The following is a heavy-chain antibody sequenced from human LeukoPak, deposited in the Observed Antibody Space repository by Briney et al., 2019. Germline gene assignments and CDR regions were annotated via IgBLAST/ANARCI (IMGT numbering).Heavy chain of an antibody. CDR3: ARSRIAVAGTRSNWFDP. J-gene: IGHJ5*02. Sequence: ASVTVSCKASGGTFSSYAISWVRQAPGQGLEWMGGIIPIFGTANYAQKFQGRVTITADESTSTAYMELSSPRSEDTAVYYCARSRIAVAGTRSNWFDPWGQGTLVTVSS. CDR1: GGTFSSYA. CDR2: IIPIFGTA. D-gene: IGHD6-19*01. V-gene: IGHV1-69*13.